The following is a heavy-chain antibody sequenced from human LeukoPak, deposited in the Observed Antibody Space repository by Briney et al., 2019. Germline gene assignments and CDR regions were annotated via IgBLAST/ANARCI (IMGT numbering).Heavy chain of an antibody. CDR2: MNPNSGNT. J-gene: IGHJ4*02. Sequence: ASVEVSCKASGYTFTSYDINWVRQATGQGLEWMGWMNPNSGNTGYAQKFQGRVTMTRNTSISTAYMELSSLRSEDTAVYYCARGERFRYCSSTSCYLYYWGQGTLVTVSS. D-gene: IGHD2-2*01. V-gene: IGHV1-8*01. CDR1: GYTFTSYD. CDR3: ARGERFRYCSSTSCYLYY.